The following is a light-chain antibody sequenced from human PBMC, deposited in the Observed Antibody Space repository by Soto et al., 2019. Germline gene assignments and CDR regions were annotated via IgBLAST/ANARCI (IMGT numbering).Light chain of an antibody. CDR3: SSYTSASTLV. CDR1: NSDIGSSNY. CDR2: DVT. V-gene: IGLV2-14*01. J-gene: IGLJ2*01. Sequence: QSALTQPASVSGSPGQSITISCTGANSDIGSSNYVSWYQQHPGKAPKLLIYDVTKWPSGVSNRFSGSKSGNTASLTISGLQAEDEADYYCSSYTSASTLVFGGGTKLTVL.